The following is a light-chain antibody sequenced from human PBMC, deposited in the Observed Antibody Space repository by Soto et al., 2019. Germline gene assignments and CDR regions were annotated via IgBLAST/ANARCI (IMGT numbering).Light chain of an antibody. Sequence: EIVMTQSPATLSVSPGERATLSCRASQSVSTNLAWYQQKPGQAPRLLIYGASTRATGIPARFSGSGSGTEFTLTISSLQADDFATYYCQEYSSDPRTFGQGTKVDIK. J-gene: IGKJ1*01. CDR1: QSVSTN. V-gene: IGKV3-15*01. CDR2: GAS. CDR3: QEYSSDPRT.